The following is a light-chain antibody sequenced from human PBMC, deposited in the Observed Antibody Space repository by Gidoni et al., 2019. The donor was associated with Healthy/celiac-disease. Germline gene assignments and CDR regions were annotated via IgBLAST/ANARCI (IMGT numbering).Light chain of an antibody. V-gene: IGLV2-23*02. Sequence: QSALTQPASVSGSPGQSITISCTGTSSDVGSYNLVSWYQPHPGKAPKLMISEVSKRPSGVSNRFSGSKSGNTASLTISGLQAEDEADYYCCSYAGSSTWVFGGGTKLTVL. CDR2: EVS. CDR3: CSYAGSSTWV. J-gene: IGLJ3*02. CDR1: SSDVGSYNL.